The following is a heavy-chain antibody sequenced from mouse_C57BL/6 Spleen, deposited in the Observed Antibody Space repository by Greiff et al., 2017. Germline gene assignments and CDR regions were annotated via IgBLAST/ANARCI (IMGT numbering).Heavy chain of an antibody. CDR3: ARGHGSSLYYYARDY. CDR1: GFNIKDYY. CDR2: IDPEDGET. D-gene: IGHD1-1*01. J-gene: IGHJ4*01. Sequence: EVKLQESGAELVKPGASVKLSCTASGFNIKDYYMHWVKQRTEQGLEWIGRIDPEDGETKYAPKFQGKATITADTSSNTAYLQLSSLPSEDTAVYDCARGHGSSLYYYARDYWGQGTSVTVSS. V-gene: IGHV14-2*01.